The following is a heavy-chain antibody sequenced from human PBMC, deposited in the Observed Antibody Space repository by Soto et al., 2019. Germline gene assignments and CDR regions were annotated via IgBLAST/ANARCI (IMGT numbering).Heavy chain of an antibody. CDR3: ARDEGYCRGGSCYYKNAFDI. CDR2: INPSGGST. CDR1: GYTFTSYY. V-gene: IGHV1-46*03. D-gene: IGHD2-15*01. J-gene: IGHJ3*02. Sequence: QVQLVQSGAEVKKPGASVKVSCKASGYTFTSYYMHWVRQAPGQGLEWMGIINPSGGSTSYAQKFQGRVTMTRDTSTSTVYMELSSLRSEDTAVYYCARDEGYCRGGSCYYKNAFDIWGQGTMVTVSS.